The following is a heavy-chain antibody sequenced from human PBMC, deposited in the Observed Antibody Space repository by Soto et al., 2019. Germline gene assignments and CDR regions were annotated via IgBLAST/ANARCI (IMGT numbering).Heavy chain of an antibody. CDR3: ARGLFTIDY. CDR1: GFTFKTYS. V-gene: IGHV3-48*02. D-gene: IGHD3-22*01. CDR2: ISGSTSTI. Sequence: PGGSLRLSCAASGFTFKTYSMNWVRQAPGKGLEWVSYISGSTSTIYYADSVQGRFTISRDNAKNSLYLQMNSLRDEDTAVYYCARGLFTIDYWGQGTLVTVSS. J-gene: IGHJ4*02.